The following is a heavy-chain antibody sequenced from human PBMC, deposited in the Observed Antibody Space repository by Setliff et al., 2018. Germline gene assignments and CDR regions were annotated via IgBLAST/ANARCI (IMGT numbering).Heavy chain of an antibody. CDR2: INPDGSEK. V-gene: IGHV3-7*01. D-gene: IGHD3-10*01. Sequence: PGGSLRLSCTASGLSYTNDWVSWVRQAPGKGLEWVASINPDGSEKYYVDSVKGRFTISRDNARNSLSLQMNSLRTEDTAVYYCFGAGTCSYWGQGTLVTVSS. CDR1: GLSYTNDW. CDR3: FGAGTCSY. J-gene: IGHJ4*02.